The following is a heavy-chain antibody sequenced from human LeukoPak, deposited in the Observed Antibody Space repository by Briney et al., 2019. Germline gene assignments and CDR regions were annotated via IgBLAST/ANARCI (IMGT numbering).Heavy chain of an antibody. Sequence: KTSETLSLTCTVSGGSISSYYWSWIRQPPGKGLEWIGYIYYSRSTNYNPSLKSRVTISVDTSKNQFSLKLSSVTAADTAVYYCARTIAVAGTNYFDYWGQGTLVTVSS. CDR3: ARTIAVAGTNYFDY. D-gene: IGHD6-19*01. V-gene: IGHV4-59*01. J-gene: IGHJ4*02. CDR2: IYYSRST. CDR1: GGSISSYY.